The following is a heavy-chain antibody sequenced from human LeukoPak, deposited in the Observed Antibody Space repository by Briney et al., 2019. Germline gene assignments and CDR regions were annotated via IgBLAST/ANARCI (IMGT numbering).Heavy chain of an antibody. CDR3: ARDGEASGPDLDY. J-gene: IGHJ4*02. CDR2: ISSSSDTI. Sequence: PGGSLRLSCAASGFTFSSYTMHWVRQAPGKGLEWVSYISSSSDTIFYADSVKGRFTISRDNAKNSLYLQMNSLRAEATAVYYCARDGEASGPDLDYGGQGTRVTAAS. CDR1: GFTFSSYT. D-gene: IGHD3-10*01. V-gene: IGHV3-48*01.